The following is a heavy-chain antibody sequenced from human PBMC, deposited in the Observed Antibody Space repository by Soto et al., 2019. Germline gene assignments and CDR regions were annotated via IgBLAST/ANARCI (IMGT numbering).Heavy chain of an antibody. Sequence: PSETLSLTCTVSGGSISSYYWSWIRQPPGKGLEWIGYIYYSGSTNYNPSLKSRVTISVDTSKNQFSLKLSSVTAADTAVYYCARGTRGYSSGWYVDYWGQGTLVTVSS. CDR3: ARGTRGYSSGWYVDY. CDR2: IYYSGST. CDR1: GGSISSYY. V-gene: IGHV4-59*01. J-gene: IGHJ4*02. D-gene: IGHD6-19*01.